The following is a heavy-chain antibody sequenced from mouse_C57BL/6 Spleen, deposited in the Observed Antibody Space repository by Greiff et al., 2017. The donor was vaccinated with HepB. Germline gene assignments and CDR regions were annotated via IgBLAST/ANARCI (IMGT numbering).Heavy chain of an antibody. Sequence: EVQLQQSGTVLARPGASVKMSCKTSGYTFTSYWMHWVKQRPGQGLEWIGAVYPGNSDTSYNQKFKGKAKLTAVTSASTAYMELSSLTNEDSAVYYCTRKGRTTVVEGDFAYWGQGTLVTVSA. V-gene: IGHV1-5*01. J-gene: IGHJ3*01. D-gene: IGHD1-1*01. CDR2: VYPGNSDT. CDR3: TRKGRTTVVEGDFAY. CDR1: GYTFTSYW.